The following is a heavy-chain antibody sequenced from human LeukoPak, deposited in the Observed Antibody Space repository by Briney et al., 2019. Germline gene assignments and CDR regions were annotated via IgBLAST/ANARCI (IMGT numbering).Heavy chain of an antibody. CDR1: GLIVSSNY. V-gene: IGHV3-66*01. CDR3: ACSGPYSNGGVMTDY. Sequence: GGSLRLSCAASGLIVSSNYMNWVRQAPGKGLEWVSIIYRDGNTNYADSVKGRFPITRDNSKNTLSLQMNSLRAEDTAVYYCACSGPYSNGGVMTDYWGQGTLVTVSS. J-gene: IGHJ4*02. D-gene: IGHD6-19*01. CDR2: IYRDGNT.